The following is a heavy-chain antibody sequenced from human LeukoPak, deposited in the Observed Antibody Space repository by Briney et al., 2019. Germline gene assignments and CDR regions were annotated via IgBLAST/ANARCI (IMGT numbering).Heavy chain of an antibody. CDR1: GFIFSNNG. V-gene: IGHV3-23*01. Sequence: VPLGGSLRLSCAASGFIFSNNGMSWVRQAPGRGLEWVSSIRGSAGNAYYADSVKGRFTISRDDSTNTLYLQMSSLRAEDTAMYYCAKAVGVIYMGIDFWGQGALVTVSS. CDR2: IRGSAGNA. J-gene: IGHJ4*02. D-gene: IGHD2-21*01. CDR3: AKAVGVIYMGIDF.